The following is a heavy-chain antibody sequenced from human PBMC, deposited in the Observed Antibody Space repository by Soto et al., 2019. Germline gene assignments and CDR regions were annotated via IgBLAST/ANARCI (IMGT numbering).Heavy chain of an antibody. V-gene: IGHV1-2*02. J-gene: IGHJ4*02. CDR1: GYPFTDYY. D-gene: IGHD2-21*01. Sequence: QVQLVQSGAEVKKPGASVKVSCRASGYPFTDYYMHWVRQAPGQGLEWMGWINPKTGGTNYAQNFQGRVTLTRDTSISTAYMELTSLKSDDTAVYYCARGGDVIMGIFIPSVVVYFDSWGQGPQVTVST. CDR2: INPKTGGT. CDR3: ARGGDVIMGIFIPSVVVYFDS.